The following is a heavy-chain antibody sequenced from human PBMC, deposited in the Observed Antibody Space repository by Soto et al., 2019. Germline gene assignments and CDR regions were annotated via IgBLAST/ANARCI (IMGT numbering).Heavy chain of an antibody. J-gene: IGHJ4*01. Sequence: PGGSLRLSCAASGFTFSSYSMNWVRQAPGKGLEWVSYISSSSSTIYYADSVKGRFTISRDNAKNSLYLQMDSLRAEDTAVYYCARDTGGAAYSSGWYGYWGHGTPVTVAS. CDR2: ISSSSSTI. CDR1: GFTFSSYS. CDR3: ARDTGGAAYSSGWYGY. V-gene: IGHV3-48*01. D-gene: IGHD6-19*01.